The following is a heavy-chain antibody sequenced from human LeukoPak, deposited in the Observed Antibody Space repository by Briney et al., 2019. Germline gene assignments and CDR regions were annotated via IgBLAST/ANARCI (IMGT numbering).Heavy chain of an antibody. CDR3: ARDVNGAFTRSWFGP. J-gene: IGHJ5*02. CDR2: TYYRSKWYH. CDR1: GDSVSSNNAA. Sequence: PSQTLSLTCAISGDSVSSNNAAWVWIRQSPSRGLEWLGRTYYRSKWYHDYAVSVKSRISFNPDTSKNQFFLQLNSVTPEDTAVYYCARDVNGAFTRSWFGPWGQGTRVTVS. V-gene: IGHV6-1*01. D-gene: IGHD4-17*01.